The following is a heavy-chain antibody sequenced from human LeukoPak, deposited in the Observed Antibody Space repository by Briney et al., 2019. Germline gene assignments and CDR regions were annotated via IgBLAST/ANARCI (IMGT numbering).Heavy chain of an antibody. V-gene: IGHV3-15*01. CDR2: IKSKTDGGTT. D-gene: IGHD6-13*01. J-gene: IGHJ3*02. Sequence: GGSLRLSCAASGFTFSNAWMSWVRQAPGKGLEWVGRIKSKTDGGTTDYAAPVKGRFTISRDDSKNTLYLQMNSLKTEDTAVYYCTTGLAAAGDHDAFDIWGQGTMVTVSS. CDR3: TTGLAAAGDHDAFDI. CDR1: GFTFSNAW.